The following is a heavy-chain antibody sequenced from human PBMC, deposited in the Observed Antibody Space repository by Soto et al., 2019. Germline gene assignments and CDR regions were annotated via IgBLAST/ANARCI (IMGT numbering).Heavy chain of an antibody. J-gene: IGHJ4*02. CDR2: VYRTGST. V-gene: IGHV4-4*02. CDR1: GGSIRTSNW. Sequence: QVQLQESGPGLVKPSGTLALTCAVYGGSIRTSNWWSWVRQPPGQGLEWIGEVYRTGSTNYNPSLESRVIVSVDKSKNQFSLKLTSVTAADTAVYYCARARATIAAAAIFDCWGQGTLVTVSS. D-gene: IGHD6-13*01. CDR3: ARARATIAAAAIFDC.